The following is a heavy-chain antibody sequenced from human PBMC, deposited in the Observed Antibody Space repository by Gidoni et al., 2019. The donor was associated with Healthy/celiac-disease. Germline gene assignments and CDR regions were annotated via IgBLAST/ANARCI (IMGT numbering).Heavy chain of an antibody. CDR1: GFTLRSYD. CDR2: IGTACDT. D-gene: IGHD6-19*01. J-gene: IGHJ2*01. CDR3: ARSIAVAAVNWYFDL. V-gene: IGHV3-13*04. Sequence: EVQLVESGGGLVQHGGSRRLSCAASGFTLRSYDMHWVRQATGKGLEWVSAIGTACDTYYPGSVKGRFTISRENAKNSLYLQMNSLGAGDTAVSYCARSIAVAAVNWYFDLWGRGTLVTFSS.